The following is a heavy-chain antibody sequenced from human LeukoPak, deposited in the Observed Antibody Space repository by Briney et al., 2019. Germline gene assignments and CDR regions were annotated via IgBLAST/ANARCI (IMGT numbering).Heavy chain of an antibody. CDR2: ISYDGSNK. Sequence: GRSLRLSCAASGFTFSSFGMPWVRQAPGKGLEWVAVISYDGSNKYYADSVKGRFTISRDNSKNTLYLQMNSLRVEDTAVYYCAKEGRGGSYYGEYFDYWGQGTLVTVSS. CDR1: GFTFSSFG. CDR3: AKEGRGGSYYGEYFDY. D-gene: IGHD1-26*01. J-gene: IGHJ4*02. V-gene: IGHV3-30*18.